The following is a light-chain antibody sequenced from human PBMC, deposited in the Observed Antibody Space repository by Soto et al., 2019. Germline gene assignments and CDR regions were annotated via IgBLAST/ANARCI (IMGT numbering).Light chain of an antibody. CDR1: QTIRSW. CDR2: KAS. V-gene: IGKV1-5*03. Sequence: DAQMTQSPSSLSASVGDRVTITCRASQTIRSWLAWYQQKPGKAPKLLIYKASTLKSGVPSRFSGSGSGTEFTLTISSLQPDDFATYYFQHYNSYSEALGQGTKV. J-gene: IGKJ1*01. CDR3: QHYNSYSEA.